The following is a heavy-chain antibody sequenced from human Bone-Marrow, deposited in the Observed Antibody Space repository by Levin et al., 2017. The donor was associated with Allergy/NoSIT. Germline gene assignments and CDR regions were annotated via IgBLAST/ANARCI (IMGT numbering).Heavy chain of an antibody. D-gene: IGHD3-3*01. Sequence: ASVKVSCKASGGTFSSYAISWVRQAPGQGLEWMGGIIPIFGTANYAQKFQGRVTITADKSTSTAYMELSSLRSEDTAVYYCARDLKDFWSGSSYYYYGMDVWGQGTTVTVSS. CDR2: IIPIFGTA. V-gene: IGHV1-69*06. J-gene: IGHJ6*02. CDR3: ARDLKDFWSGSSYYYYGMDV. CDR1: GGTFSSYA.